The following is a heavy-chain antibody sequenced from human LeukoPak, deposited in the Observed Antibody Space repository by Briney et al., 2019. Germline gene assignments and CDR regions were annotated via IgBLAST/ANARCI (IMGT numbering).Heavy chain of an antibody. D-gene: IGHD6-19*01. J-gene: IGHJ4*02. CDR1: GGSISSSSYY. CDR2: IYYSGST. Sequence: SETLSLTCTVSGGSISSSSYYWGWLRQPPGLGLEWVGSIYYSGSTYYNPSLKSRVTISVDTSKNQFSLKLSSVTAADTAVYYCARRLLAVAGYIDYWGQGTLVTVSS. V-gene: IGHV4-39*07. CDR3: ARRLLAVAGYIDY.